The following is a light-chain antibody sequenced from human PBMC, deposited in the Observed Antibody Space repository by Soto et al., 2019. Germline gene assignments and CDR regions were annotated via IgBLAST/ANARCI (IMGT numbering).Light chain of an antibody. CDR2: KAA. V-gene: IGKV1-5*03. Sequence: DIQMTQSPSTLSASVGDRVTITCRASQSISSWLAWYQQKPGKAPKLLIYKAASLESGVPSRFSGSGSGTEFTLTISSLQPDDFATYYCQQYNSYPYTFGQGTKLEIK. CDR3: QQYNSYPYT. J-gene: IGKJ2*01. CDR1: QSISSW.